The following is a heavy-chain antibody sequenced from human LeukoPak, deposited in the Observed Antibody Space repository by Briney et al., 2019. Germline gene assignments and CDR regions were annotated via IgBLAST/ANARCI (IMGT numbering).Heavy chain of an antibody. D-gene: IGHD1-14*01. V-gene: IGHV4-59*08. J-gene: IGHJ4*02. CDR3: ARRTRATTGGDYFDY. Sequence: PSETLSLTCTVSGGSMNTYYWTWIRQPPGKGLELIVYIYYTGNSNYSPSLKSRVTMSADTSKNQFSLKLNSVTAADTAVYYCARRTRATTGGDYFDYWGQGTLVTVSS. CDR2: IYYTGNS. CDR1: GGSMNTYY.